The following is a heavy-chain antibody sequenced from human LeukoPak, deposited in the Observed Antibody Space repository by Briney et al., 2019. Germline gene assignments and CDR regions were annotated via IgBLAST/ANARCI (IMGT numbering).Heavy chain of an antibody. J-gene: IGHJ1*01. CDR3: LGYLQH. CDR2: ISSGSSTI. Sequence: RAGGSLRLSCAASGFTYSSYSMNWVRQAPGKGLEWVSYISSGSSTIYCADSVKGRFTISRDNAKNSLYLQMNSLRDEDTAVYYCLGYLQHWGQGTLVTVSS. CDR1: GFTYSSYS. V-gene: IGHV3-48*02. D-gene: IGHD3-16*01.